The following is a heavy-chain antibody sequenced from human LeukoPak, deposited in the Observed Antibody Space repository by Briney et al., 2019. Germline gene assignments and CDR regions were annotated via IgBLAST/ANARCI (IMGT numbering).Heavy chain of an antibody. V-gene: IGHV3-9*01. CDR3: AKDLSAAGTY. CDR1: GFTFDDYA. D-gene: IGHD6-13*01. CDR2: ISWNSGSI. J-gene: IGHJ4*02. Sequence: GGSLRLSGAASGFTFDDYAMHWVRQAPGKGLEWVSGISWNSGSIGYADSVKGRFTISRDNAKNSLYLQMNSLRAEDTALYYCAKDLSAAGTYWGQGTLVTVSS.